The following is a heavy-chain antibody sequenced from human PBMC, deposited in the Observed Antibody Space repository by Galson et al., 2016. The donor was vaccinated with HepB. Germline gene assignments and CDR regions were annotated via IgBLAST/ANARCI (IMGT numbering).Heavy chain of an antibody. V-gene: IGHV4-31*03. Sequence: TLSLTCTVSGGSVSSGGYYWSWIRQHPGKGLEWIGYIYYSGSTYYNPSLKSRVTISVDTSKNQFSLKLSSVTAADTAVYYCARAPSIAARLPYYYYMDVWGKGTTVTVSS. J-gene: IGHJ6*03. CDR2: IYYSGST. D-gene: IGHD6-6*01. CDR3: ARAPSIAARLPYYYYMDV. CDR1: GGSVSSGGYY.